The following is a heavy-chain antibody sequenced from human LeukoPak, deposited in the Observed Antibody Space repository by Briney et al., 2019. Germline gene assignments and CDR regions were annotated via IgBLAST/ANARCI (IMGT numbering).Heavy chain of an antibody. J-gene: IGHJ4*02. CDR2: ISSSSSYT. CDR1: GFTFSDYY. CDR3: ARESERGMGY. D-gene: IGHD3-16*01. Sequence: GGSLRLSCAASGFTFSDYYMSWIRQAPGKGLEWVSYISSSSSYTNYADSVKGRFTISRDNAKNSLYLQMNSLRAEDTALYYCARESERGMGYWGQGSLVTVSS. V-gene: IGHV3-11*06.